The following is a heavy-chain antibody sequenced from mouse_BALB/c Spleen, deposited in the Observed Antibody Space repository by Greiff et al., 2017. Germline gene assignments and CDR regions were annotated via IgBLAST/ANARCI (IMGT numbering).Heavy chain of an antibody. CDR2: ISNGGGST. D-gene: IGHD2-10*02. CDR1: GFTFSSYT. Sequence: DVMLVESGGGLVQPGGSLKLSCAASGFTFSSYTMSWVRQTPEKRLEWVAYISNGGGSTYYPDTVKGRFTISRDNAKNTLYLQMSSLKSEDTAMYYCARQYGKNYFDYWGQGTTLTVSS. CDR3: ARQYGKNYFDY. V-gene: IGHV5-12-2*01. J-gene: IGHJ2*01.